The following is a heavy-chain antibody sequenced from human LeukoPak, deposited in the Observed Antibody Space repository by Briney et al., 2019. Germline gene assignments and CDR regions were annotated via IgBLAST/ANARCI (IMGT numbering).Heavy chain of an antibody. V-gene: IGHV3-53*01. J-gene: IGHJ5*02. Sequence: GGSLRLSCAASRFTFGDYWMHWVRQAPEKGLEWVSVIYSGGSTYYADSVKGRFTISRDNSKNTLYLQMNSLRAEDTAVYYCARCPTLAAAGLARYDSSGYYPNWFDPWGQGTLVTVSS. CDR3: ARCPTLAAAGLARYDSSGYYPNWFDP. CDR1: RFTFGDYW. D-gene: IGHD3-22*01. CDR2: IYSGGST.